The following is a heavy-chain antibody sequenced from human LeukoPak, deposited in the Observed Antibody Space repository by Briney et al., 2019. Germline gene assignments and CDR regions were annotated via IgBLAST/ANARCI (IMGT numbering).Heavy chain of an antibody. J-gene: IGHJ1*01. D-gene: IGHD3-9*01. CDR1: GFTFTDYY. V-gene: IGHV3-11*01. CDR3: ARDGHCDILTGYFQD. Sequence: PGGSLRLSCAASGFTFTDYYMSWIRQAPGKGLEWVSYITNSGTTIYYADSVKGRFTISRDNAKNSLYLQMNSLRAEDTAVYYCARDGHCDILTGYFQDWGQGTLVTVSS. CDR2: ITNSGTTI.